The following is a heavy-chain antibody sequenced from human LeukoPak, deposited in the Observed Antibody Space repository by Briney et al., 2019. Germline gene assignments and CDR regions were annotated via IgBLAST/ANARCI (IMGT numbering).Heavy chain of an antibody. J-gene: IGHJ4*02. V-gene: IGHV4-59*01. CDR1: GGSISSYY. Sequence: PSETLSLTCTVSGGSISSYYWSWIRQPPGKGLEWIGYMYYSGTTNYNPSLKSRVTISVDTSKNQFSLKLGSVTAADTAVYYCARDQSDGYFDYWGQGTLVTVSS. CDR3: ARDQSDGYFDY. CDR2: MYYSGTT. D-gene: IGHD5-24*01.